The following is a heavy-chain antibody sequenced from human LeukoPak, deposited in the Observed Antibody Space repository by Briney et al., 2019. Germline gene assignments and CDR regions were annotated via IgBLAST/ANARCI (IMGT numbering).Heavy chain of an antibody. V-gene: IGHV4-39*01. CDR2: IYYSGST. CDR3: AGFRDSFDY. CDR1: GGSISSSSYY. Sequence: PSETLSLTCTVSGGSISSSSYYWGWIRQPPGKGLEWIGSIYYSGSTYYNPSLKSRVTISVDTSKHQFSLKLSSVTAADTAVYYCAGFRDSFDYWGQGTLVTVSS. J-gene: IGHJ4*02.